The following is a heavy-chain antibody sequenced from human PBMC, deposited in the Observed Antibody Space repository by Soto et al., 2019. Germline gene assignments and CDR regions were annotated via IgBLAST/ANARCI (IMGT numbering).Heavy chain of an antibody. D-gene: IGHD3-9*01. CDR1: GAYISSGDYY. Sequence: QVQLQESGPGLVKPSQTLSLTCSVSGAYISSGDYYWNWIRQYPGEALEWIGYTYYSGSTYYNPSLKSRVSISVDRSKNQFALSLISVTAADTAVYHCARSRGIYYDSAFFVYWGQGTLVIVSS. CDR2: TYYSGST. CDR3: ARSRGIYYDSAFFVY. J-gene: IGHJ4*02. V-gene: IGHV4-31*03.